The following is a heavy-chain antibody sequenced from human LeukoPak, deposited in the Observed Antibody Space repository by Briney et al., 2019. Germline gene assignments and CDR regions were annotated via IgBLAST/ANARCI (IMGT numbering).Heavy chain of an antibody. Sequence: TPSETLSLXCTVSGGSISSYYWRWIRQPPGKGLEWIGYIYYSGSTNYNPSLKSRVTISVDTSKNQFSLKLSSVTAADTAVYYCARAGNDILTGYFHYFDYWGQGTLVTVSS. D-gene: IGHD3-9*01. V-gene: IGHV4-59*01. CDR2: IYYSGST. CDR3: ARAGNDILTGYFHYFDY. CDR1: GGSISSYY. J-gene: IGHJ4*02.